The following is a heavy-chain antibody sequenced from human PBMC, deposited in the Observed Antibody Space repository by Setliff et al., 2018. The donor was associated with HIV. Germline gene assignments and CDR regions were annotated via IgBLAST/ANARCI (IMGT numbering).Heavy chain of an antibody. J-gene: IGHJ5*02. CDR1: GGSIRSSSYY. V-gene: IGHV4-39*07. CDR3: ARSVGYCSGGSCSNWFDP. D-gene: IGHD2-15*01. Sequence: KTSETLSLTCTVSGGSIRSSSYYWGWIRQPPGKGLEWIGNIFYSGSIYYNPSLKSRVTISVDTSKDKFSLKLSSVTAADTAVYYCARSVGYCSGGSCSNWFDPWGQGTLVTVSS. CDR2: IFYSGSI.